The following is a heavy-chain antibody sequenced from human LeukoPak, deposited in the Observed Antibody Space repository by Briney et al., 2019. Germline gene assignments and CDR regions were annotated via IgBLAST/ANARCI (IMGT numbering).Heavy chain of an antibody. V-gene: IGHV4-61*01. Sequence: SETLSLTCTVSGGSVSSGSYYWSWIRQPPGKGLEWIGYIYYSGSTNYNPSLKSRVTISVDTSKNQFSLKLSSVTAADTAVYYCARGRGYSSSWPYDYWGQGTLVTVSS. CDR1: GGSVSSGSYY. J-gene: IGHJ4*02. CDR2: IYYSGST. CDR3: ARGRGYSSSWPYDY. D-gene: IGHD6-13*01.